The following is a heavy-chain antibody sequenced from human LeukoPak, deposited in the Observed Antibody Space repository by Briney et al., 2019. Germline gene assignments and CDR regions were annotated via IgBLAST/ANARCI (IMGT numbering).Heavy chain of an antibody. V-gene: IGHV3-74*01. Sequence: GGSLRLSYAASGFTFSSHWMHWVRQAPGKGLVWVSRINSDGSSTSYADSVKGRFTTSRDNAKNSLYLQMNSLRAEDTALYYCARRRVTLVRGVDITSYYFDYWGQGTLVTVSS. CDR1: GFTFSSHW. J-gene: IGHJ4*02. CDR2: INSDGSST. CDR3: ARRRVTLVRGVDITSYYFDY. D-gene: IGHD3-10*01.